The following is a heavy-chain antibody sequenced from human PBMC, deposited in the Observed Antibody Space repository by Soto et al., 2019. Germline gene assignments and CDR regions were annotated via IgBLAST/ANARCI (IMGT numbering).Heavy chain of an antibody. CDR1: GDSVSSNSAA. Sequence: SQTLSRTCAISGDSVSSNSAAWNWIRQSPSRGLEWLGRTYYRSKWYNDYAVSVKSRITINPDTSKNQFSLQLNSVTPEDTAVYYCARAGAQYCSGGSCYPDAFDIWGQGTMVTVSS. V-gene: IGHV6-1*01. D-gene: IGHD2-15*01. J-gene: IGHJ3*02. CDR2: TYYRSKWYN. CDR3: ARAGAQYCSGGSCYPDAFDI.